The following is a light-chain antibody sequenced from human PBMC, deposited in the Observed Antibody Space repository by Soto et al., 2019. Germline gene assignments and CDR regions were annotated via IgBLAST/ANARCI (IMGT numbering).Light chain of an antibody. Sequence: QSVLTQPPSASGTPGQRVTISCSGSSSNIGNHYVYWYQHLPGTAPKLLIYRNNQRPSGVPDRFSGSHSGTSGSLAISGLRSEDEADYYCAAWDDSLSGDVFRTGTKLTVL. J-gene: IGLJ1*01. CDR3: AAWDDSLSGDV. V-gene: IGLV1-47*01. CDR2: RNN. CDR1: SSNIGNHY.